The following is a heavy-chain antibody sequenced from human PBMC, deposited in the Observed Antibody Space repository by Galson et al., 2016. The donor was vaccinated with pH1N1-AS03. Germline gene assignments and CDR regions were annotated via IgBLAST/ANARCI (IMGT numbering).Heavy chain of an antibody. D-gene: IGHD3-22*01. CDR1: GFPFSNSG. CDR2: IWYDGSSQ. CDR3: VVWHSSAVRWGFDY. Sequence: SLRLSCAASGFPFSNSGMHWVRQAPGKGLEWVALIWYDGSSQYYTDFVKGRFTISRDNSENTLYLQMNSLRPEDTAVYYCVVWHSSAVRWGFDYWGQGTLVTVSS. V-gene: IGHV3-33*01. J-gene: IGHJ4*02.